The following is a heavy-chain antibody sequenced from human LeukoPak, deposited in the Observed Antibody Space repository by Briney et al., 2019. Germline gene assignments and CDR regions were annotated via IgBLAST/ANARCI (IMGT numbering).Heavy chain of an antibody. Sequence: PGGSLRLSCAGSGFTFSGYAMSWVRQAPGKGLEWVSAISDSGDYTYCADSVKGRFTISRDNSKNTLYLHVNSLRAEDTAVYYCAKYTSIGKYCTSGVCSPFDYWGQGTLVTVSS. V-gene: IGHV3-23*01. CDR3: AKYTSIGKYCTSGVCSPFDY. J-gene: IGHJ4*02. D-gene: IGHD2-8*01. CDR2: ISDSGDYT. CDR1: GFTFSGYA.